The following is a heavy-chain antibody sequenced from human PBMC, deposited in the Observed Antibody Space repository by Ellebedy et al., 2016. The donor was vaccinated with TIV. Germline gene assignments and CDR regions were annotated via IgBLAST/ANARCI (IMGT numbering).Heavy chain of an antibody. J-gene: IGHJ4*02. CDR1: GFTFSAFA. Sequence: PGGSLRLSCAASGFTFSAFAMSWVRQAPGKGLEWVSGISGSGWSSYQADSGKGRLTISRENSKNTLLLQMNNLRAEDMAVYYCARYLGLHWYPEPAAHWGQGTLVAVSS. CDR2: ISGSGWSS. CDR3: ARYLGLHWYPEPAAH. V-gene: IGHV3-23*01. D-gene: IGHD3-9*01.